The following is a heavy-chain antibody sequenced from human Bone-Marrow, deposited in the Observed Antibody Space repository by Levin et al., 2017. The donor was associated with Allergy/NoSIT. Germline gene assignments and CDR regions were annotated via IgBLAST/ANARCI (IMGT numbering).Heavy chain of an antibody. CDR2: IKSKSDGETT. D-gene: IGHD2-15*01. J-gene: IGHJ4*02. V-gene: IGHV3-15*07. CDR1: GFTFSHAW. Sequence: GGSLRLSCEASGFTFSHAWMNWVRQAPGKGLEWVGRIKSKSDGETTDYAAPVKGRFTISRDDSKNMLFLQMNSLKTEDTAVYYCTTSETRPRVVAATSFWGQGTLVTVSS. CDR3: TTSETRPRVVAATSF.